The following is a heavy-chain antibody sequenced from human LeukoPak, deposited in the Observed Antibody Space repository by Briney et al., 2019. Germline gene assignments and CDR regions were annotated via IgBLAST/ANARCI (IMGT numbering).Heavy chain of an antibody. D-gene: IGHD6-19*01. CDR3: GRHDAVAVYQRGMDV. J-gene: IGHJ6*02. V-gene: IGHV4-59*08. Sequence: SETLSLTCTVSGGSISPYFWSSIRQPPGRGLEWIAYIPYSGSTNYNPSLASRVTLSLDTSKSQLSPRRGSVPAAGTPVYYCGRHDAVAVYQRGMDVWGQGTTVTVSS. CDR2: IPYSGST. CDR1: GGSISPYF.